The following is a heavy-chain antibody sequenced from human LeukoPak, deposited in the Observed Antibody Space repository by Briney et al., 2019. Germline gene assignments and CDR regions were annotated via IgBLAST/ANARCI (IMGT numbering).Heavy chain of an antibody. Sequence: SETLSLTCTVSGGSISSSSYYWGWIRQPPGKGLEWIGSIYYSGSTSYNPSLKSRVTISVDTSKNQFSLKLSSVTAADTAVYYCARGDYGDYVDNWFDPWGQGTLVTVSS. CDR2: IYYSGST. J-gene: IGHJ5*02. V-gene: IGHV4-39*07. CDR3: ARGDYGDYVDNWFDP. D-gene: IGHD4-17*01. CDR1: GGSISSSSYY.